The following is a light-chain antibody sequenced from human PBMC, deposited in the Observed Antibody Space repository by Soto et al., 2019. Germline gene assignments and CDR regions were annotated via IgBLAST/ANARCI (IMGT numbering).Light chain of an antibody. CDR2: GAS. J-gene: IGKJ2*01. CDR1: QSVTNNY. V-gene: IGKV3-20*01. CDR3: QQCSTPATYT. Sequence: EIVLTQSPGTLSLSPGERGTLSCRASQSVTNNYLAWYQQKRGQPPRLLILGASSRATGIPDRFSGCGCGTDFTLTISGLEHEDVAVYYCQQCSTPATYTFGQGTQVEIK.